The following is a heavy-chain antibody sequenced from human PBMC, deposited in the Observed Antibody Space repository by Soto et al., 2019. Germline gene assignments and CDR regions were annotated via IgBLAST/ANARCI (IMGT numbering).Heavy chain of an antibody. V-gene: IGHV1-69*01. Sequence: QVQLVQSGAEVKKPGSSVKVSCKASGGTFSSYAISWVRQAPGQGLEWMGGIIPIFGTANYAQKFQGRVTITADESTSTAYMELSSLRSEDTAVYYCARDGKYCSGGSCYSSSINYYYGMDVWGQGITVTVSS. CDR3: ARDGKYCSGGSCYSSSINYYYGMDV. CDR1: GGTFSSYA. D-gene: IGHD2-15*01. J-gene: IGHJ6*02. CDR2: IIPIFGTA.